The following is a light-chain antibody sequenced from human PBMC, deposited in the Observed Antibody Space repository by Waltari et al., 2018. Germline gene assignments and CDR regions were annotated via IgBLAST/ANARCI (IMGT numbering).Light chain of an antibody. CDR2: DAS. CDR1: QSVGTY. J-gene: IGKJ4*01. V-gene: IGKV3-11*01. Sequence: EIVLTQSPAILSFSPGETATLSSSASQSVGTYLAWYQQRPGQSPRLLIYDASYRATGIPARFSGSGSETDFTLTISSLQPEDFAVYYCQQRRNWPLTFGGGTRVQI. CDR3: QQRRNWPLT.